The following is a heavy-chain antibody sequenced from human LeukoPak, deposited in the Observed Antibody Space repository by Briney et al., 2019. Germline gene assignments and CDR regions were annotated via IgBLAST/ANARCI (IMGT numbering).Heavy chain of an antibody. V-gene: IGHV3-9*01. CDR3: AKDMSYYGSGSYSYYFDY. Sequence: GGSLRLSCAASGFTFDDYAMHWVRQAPGKGLGWVSGISWNSGSIGYADSVKGRFTISRDNAKNSLYLQMNSLRAEDTALYYCAKDMSYYGSGSYSYYFDYWGQGTLVTVSS. D-gene: IGHD3-10*01. CDR2: ISWNSGSI. CDR1: GFTFDDYA. J-gene: IGHJ4*02.